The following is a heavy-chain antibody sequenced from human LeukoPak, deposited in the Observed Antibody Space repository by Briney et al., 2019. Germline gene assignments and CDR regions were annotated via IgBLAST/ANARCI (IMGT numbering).Heavy chain of an antibody. V-gene: IGHV4-4*07. CDR1: GGSISGFY. J-gene: IGHJ4*02. Sequence: SETLSLTCIVSGGSISGFYWSWIRQPAGQGLEWIGRIYSSGSTNYNPSLKSRVTMSVDTSKNQFSLRLTSVTAADTAVYYCATRIGGGSSYYFDYWGQGTLVTVSS. D-gene: IGHD6-6*01. CDR2: IYSSGST. CDR3: ATRIGGGSSYYFDY.